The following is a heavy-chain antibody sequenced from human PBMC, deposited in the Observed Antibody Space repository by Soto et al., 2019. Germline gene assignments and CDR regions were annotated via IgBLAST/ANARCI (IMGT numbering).Heavy chain of an antibody. CDR2: IYHSGST. CDR3: ACGRPAFDI. J-gene: IGHJ3*02. Sequence: SETLSLTCAVSGGSIGSGGYSWSWIRQPPGKGLEWIGYIYHSGSTYYNPSLKSRVTISVDRSKNQFSLKLSSVTAADTAVYYCACGRPAFDIWGQGTMVTASS. V-gene: IGHV4-30-2*01. CDR1: GGSIGSGGYS. D-gene: IGHD6-25*01.